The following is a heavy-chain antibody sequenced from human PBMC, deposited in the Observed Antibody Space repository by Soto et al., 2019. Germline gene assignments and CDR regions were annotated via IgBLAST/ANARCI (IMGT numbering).Heavy chain of an antibody. CDR3: ARWECNNGVCYNWVYDQ. D-gene: IGHD2-8*01. Sequence: GASLKVSCKASGYTFTNYVINWVRQAPGQGLEWMGWISAYNGNTNYAQKFQGRVTMTTDTSTSTAYMELKSLRSDDTAVYYCARWECNNGVCYNWVYDQWGQGTLVTVSS. J-gene: IGHJ5*02. CDR1: GYTFTNYV. V-gene: IGHV1-18*01. CDR2: ISAYNGNT.